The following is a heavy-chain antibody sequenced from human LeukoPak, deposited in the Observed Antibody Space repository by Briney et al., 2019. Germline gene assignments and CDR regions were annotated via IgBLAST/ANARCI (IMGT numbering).Heavy chain of an antibody. D-gene: IGHD4-17*01. CDR1: GLTFSTYT. CDR3: ARERNSPTVYDAFDL. CDR2: ISSTGRYI. Sequence: PGRSLRLSCAASGLTFSTYTMNWVRQAPGKGLEWVSSISSTGRYIYYADSLKARLSISRDNAKNSVYLQMNSLRAEDTAVYYCARERNSPTVYDAFDLWGQGTMVTVSS. J-gene: IGHJ3*01. V-gene: IGHV3-21*01.